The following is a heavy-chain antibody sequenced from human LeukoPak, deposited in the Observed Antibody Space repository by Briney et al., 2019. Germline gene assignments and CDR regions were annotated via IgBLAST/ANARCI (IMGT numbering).Heavy chain of an antibody. CDR2: INHSGST. CDR3: ARVGSRGLRLGELSLYGSRGYFDL. J-gene: IGHJ2*01. V-gene: IGHV4-34*01. CDR1: GGSFSGYY. D-gene: IGHD3-16*02. Sequence: PSETLSLTCAVYGGSFSGYYWSWIRQPPGKGLEWIGEINHSGSTNYNPSLKSRDTISVDTSKNQFSLKLSSVTAADTAVYYCARVGSRGLRLGELSLYGSRGYFDLWGRGTLVTVSS.